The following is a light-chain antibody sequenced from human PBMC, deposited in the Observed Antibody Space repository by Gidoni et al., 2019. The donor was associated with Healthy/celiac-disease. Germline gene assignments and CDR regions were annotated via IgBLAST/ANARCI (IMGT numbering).Light chain of an antibody. CDR1: NIGSKR. CDR2: DDS. CDR3: QVWDSISDHYV. J-gene: IGLJ1*01. Sequence: SYVLTQPPSVSVAPGQTARIPCGGNNIGSKRVHWYQQKPGQAPVLVVYDDSDRPSGIPERFSGSNSGNTATLTISRVEAGDEADYYCQVWDSISDHYVFGTGTKVTVL. V-gene: IGLV3-21*02.